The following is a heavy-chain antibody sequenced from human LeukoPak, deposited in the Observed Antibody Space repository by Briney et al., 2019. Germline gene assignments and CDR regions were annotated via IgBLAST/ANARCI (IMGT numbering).Heavy chain of an antibody. CDR2: ISGSGGST. D-gene: IGHD2-2*01. CDR3: ARERDVGYCSSFTCHAPAY. V-gene: IGHV3-23*01. J-gene: IGHJ4*02. Sequence: GGSLRLSFAASGFPFSSYWMHWVRQAPGKGLEWVSAISGSGGSTYYADSVKGRFTISRDNSKNTVYLQMSSLKTEDTAVYFCARERDVGYCSSFTCHAPAYWGQGSLVTVSS. CDR1: GFPFSSYW.